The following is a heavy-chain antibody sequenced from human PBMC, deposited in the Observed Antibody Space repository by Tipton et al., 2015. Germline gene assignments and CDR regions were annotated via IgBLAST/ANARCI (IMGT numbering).Heavy chain of an antibody. CDR3: SRQFNDYLNGPHWFDS. V-gene: IGHV4-39*01. Sequence: TLSLTCTVSGGSISSRTYYWGWIRQPPGKGLEWIGSIHYSGSTSYKPSLKSRVTISVDTSENHFSLKLSSVTAADTAMYYCSRQFNDYLNGPHWFDSWGQGTLVTVSS. J-gene: IGHJ5*01. CDR2: IHYSGST. CDR1: GGSISSRTYY. D-gene: IGHD3/OR15-3a*01.